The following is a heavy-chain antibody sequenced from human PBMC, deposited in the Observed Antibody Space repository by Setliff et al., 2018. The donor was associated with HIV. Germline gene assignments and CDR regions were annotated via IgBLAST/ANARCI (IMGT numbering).Heavy chain of an antibody. Sequence: SETLSLTCTVSGGSISSGSYYWSWIRQPAGKGLEWIGHIHTSGSTNYNPSFRSRVTISVDTSKNQFSLKLGSVTAADTAVYYCAGHKSGLQTLMTRFDPWGQGTLVTVSS. CDR3: AGHKSGLQTLMTRFDP. V-gene: IGHV4-61*09. CDR2: IHTSGST. J-gene: IGHJ5*02. D-gene: IGHD2-8*01. CDR1: GGSISSGSYY.